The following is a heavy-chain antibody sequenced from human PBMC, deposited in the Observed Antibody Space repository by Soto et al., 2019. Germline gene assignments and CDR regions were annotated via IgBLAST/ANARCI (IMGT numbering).Heavy chain of an antibody. D-gene: IGHD2-2*01. Sequence: SETLSLTCAVYGGSFSGYYWSWIRQPPGKGLEWIGEINHSGSTNYIPSLKSRVTISVDTSKNQFSLKLSSVTAADTAVYYCAREAHEDCSSTSCPMGTAFDIWGQGTMVTVSS. CDR3: AREAHEDCSSTSCPMGTAFDI. CDR2: INHSGST. J-gene: IGHJ3*02. V-gene: IGHV4-34*01. CDR1: GGSFSGYY.